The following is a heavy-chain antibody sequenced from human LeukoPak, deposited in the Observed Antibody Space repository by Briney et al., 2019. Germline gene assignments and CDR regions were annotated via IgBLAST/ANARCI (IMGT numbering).Heavy chain of an antibody. Sequence: GGTLRLSCAASGFTFSSYSMNWVRQAPGKGLEGVSSIRSRRNKIYYADSVKGRYTMARDDAKSLLYLQKNKMRAEGPALYCWARDRLYYDGSGSYSSFWGQGTLVTVP. V-gene: IGHV3-21*01. CDR1: GFTFSSYS. J-gene: IGHJ4*02. D-gene: IGHD3-10*01. CDR3: ARDRLYYDGSGSYSSF. CDR2: IRSRRNKI.